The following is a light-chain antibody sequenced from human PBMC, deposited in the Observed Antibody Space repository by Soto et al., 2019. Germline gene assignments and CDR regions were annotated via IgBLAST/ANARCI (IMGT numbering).Light chain of an antibody. CDR3: SSYAGSRYV. V-gene: IGLV2-8*01. Sequence: QSVLTQPPSASGSPGQSVTISRTGTSSDVGGYNYVSWYQQHPGKAPKLMIYEVSKRPSGVPDRFSGSKSGNTASLTVSGLQAEDEADYYCSSYAGSRYVFGTGTKVTVL. CDR1: SSDVGGYNY. CDR2: EVS. J-gene: IGLJ1*01.